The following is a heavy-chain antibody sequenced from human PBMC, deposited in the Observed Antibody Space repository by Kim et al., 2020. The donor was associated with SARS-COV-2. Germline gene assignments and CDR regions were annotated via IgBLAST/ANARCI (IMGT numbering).Heavy chain of an antibody. Sequence: ASVKVSCKASGYTFTGYYIHWVRQAPGQGLELMGRINPNSGGTNYAQKFQGRVTMTRDTSISTAYMELSRLRSDDTAVYYCARGIYKLVATIGYYWGQGTLVTVSS. CDR3: ARGIYKLVATIGYY. J-gene: IGHJ4*02. V-gene: IGHV1-2*06. CDR2: INPNSGGT. D-gene: IGHD5-12*01. CDR1: GYTFTGYY.